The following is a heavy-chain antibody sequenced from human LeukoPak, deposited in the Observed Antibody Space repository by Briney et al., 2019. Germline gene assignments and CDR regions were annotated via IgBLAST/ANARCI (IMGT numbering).Heavy chain of an antibody. V-gene: IGHV4-34*01. CDR1: GGSFSGYY. Sequence: PSETLSLTCAVYGGSFSGYYWSWIRQPPGKGLEWIGEINHSGSTNYNPSLKSRVTISVDTSKNQFSLKLSSVTAADTAVYYCARVGSSGYPPRVNWFDPWGQGTLVTVSS. D-gene: IGHD3-22*01. J-gene: IGHJ5*02. CDR3: ARVGSSGYPPRVNWFDP. CDR2: INHSGST.